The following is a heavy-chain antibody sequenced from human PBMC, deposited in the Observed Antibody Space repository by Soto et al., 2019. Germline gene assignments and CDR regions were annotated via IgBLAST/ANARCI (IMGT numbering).Heavy chain of an antibody. CDR3: ARGYCGGDSCHYDY. J-gene: IGHJ4*02. CDR1: GSPFTSHA. Sequence: ASVKVSFKASGSPFTSHAIHCVRHAPGQSLEWMAWINTGNGNTKYSQKFQGRVTITRDTSASTAYMELGSLRPEDTAAYYCARGYCGGDSCHYDYWGQGTMVTVSS. V-gene: IGHV1-3*04. CDR2: INTGNGNT. D-gene: IGHD2-15*01.